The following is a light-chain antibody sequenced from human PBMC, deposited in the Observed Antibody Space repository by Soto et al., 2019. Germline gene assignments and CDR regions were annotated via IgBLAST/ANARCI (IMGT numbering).Light chain of an antibody. J-gene: IGKJ2*01. CDR2: DAS. CDR3: QQFVESPFT. Sequence: EIVLTQSPGTMSLSPGQRATLSCRASETIPRSYLAWYQQTPGQAPKLLIYDASRRATGIPDRFSGSGSGTDFSLTISGLEPEDVAVYYCQQFVESPFTFGQGTKLEIK. V-gene: IGKV3-20*01. CDR1: ETIPRSY.